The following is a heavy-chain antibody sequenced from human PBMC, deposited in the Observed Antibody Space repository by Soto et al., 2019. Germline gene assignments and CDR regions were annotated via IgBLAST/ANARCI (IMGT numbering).Heavy chain of an antibody. CDR2: IKSKTDGGTT. CDR1: GFTFSNAW. V-gene: IGHV3-15*07. D-gene: IGHD3-3*01. Sequence: GGSLRLSCAASGFTFSNAWMNWVRQAPGKGLEWVGRIKSKTDGGTTDYAAPVKGRFTISRDDSKNTLYLQMNSLKTEDTAVYYCTSTGARDFWSGYFSGWRFDPWGQGTLVTVSS. J-gene: IGHJ5*02. CDR3: TSTGARDFWSGYFSGWRFDP.